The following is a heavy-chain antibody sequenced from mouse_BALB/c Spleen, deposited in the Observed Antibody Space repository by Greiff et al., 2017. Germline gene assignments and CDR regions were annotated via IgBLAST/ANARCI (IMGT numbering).Heavy chain of an antibody. V-gene: IGHV4-1*02. CDR2: INPDSSTI. CDR3: ARIFITTRWYFDV. J-gene: IGHJ1*01. Sequence: DVKLVESGGGLVQPGGSLKLSCAASGFDFSRYWMSWVRQAPGKGLEWIGEINPDSSTINYTPSLKDKFIISRDNAKNTLYLQMSKVRSEDTALYYCARIFITTRWYFDVWGAGTTVTVSS. CDR1: GFDFSRYW. D-gene: IGHD1-1*01.